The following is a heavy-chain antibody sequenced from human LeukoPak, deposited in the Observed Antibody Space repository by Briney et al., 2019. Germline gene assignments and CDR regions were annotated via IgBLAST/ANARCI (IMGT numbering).Heavy chain of an antibody. D-gene: IGHD1-26*01. CDR2: VNEVGGT. Sequence: NPSETLSLTCAVYIDSLSNYHWNWIRQTPSKGLEWIGEVNEVGGTNISPSLRNRVILSVDTSKNQFFLKLISVTVADTAVYYCARGQGATVPQVGKNWFDPWGQGTRVTVSS. V-gene: IGHV4-34*01. CDR1: IDSLSNYH. CDR3: ARGQGATVPQVGKNWFDP. J-gene: IGHJ5*02.